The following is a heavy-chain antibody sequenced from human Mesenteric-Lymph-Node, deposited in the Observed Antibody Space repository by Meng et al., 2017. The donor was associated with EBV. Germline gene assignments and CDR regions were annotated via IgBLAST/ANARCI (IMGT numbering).Heavy chain of an antibody. J-gene: IGHJ4*02. CDR3: ATYYYDSSAYFD. V-gene: IGHV1-69*01. CDR2: IIPIFSTA. CDR1: GGTFSSYA. D-gene: IGHD3-22*01. Sequence: QVQLVQSGAEVKKPGSSLKVSCKASGGTFSSYAISWVLQAPGQGLEWMGGIIPIFSTANYAQKLQGRVTITADESTSTAYMELNSLRSEDTAVYYCATYYYDSSAYFDWGQGTLVTVSS.